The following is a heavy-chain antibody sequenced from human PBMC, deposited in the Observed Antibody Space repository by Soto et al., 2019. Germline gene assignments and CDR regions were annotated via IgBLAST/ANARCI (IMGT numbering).Heavy chain of an antibody. CDR2: TIPIFGTA. D-gene: IGHD3-16*02. CDR3: AICYRRSDEIDY. V-gene: IGHV1-69*01. CDR1: GGTFSSYA. Sequence: HVQLVQSGAEVKKPGSSVKVSCKASGGTFSSYAISCVRQAPGQGLAWMGGTIPIFGTATYAQKFQGRVTITEDESTSTAYTELSSLRTEDTAVYYCAICYRRSDEIDYWGQGALVTVSS. J-gene: IGHJ4*02.